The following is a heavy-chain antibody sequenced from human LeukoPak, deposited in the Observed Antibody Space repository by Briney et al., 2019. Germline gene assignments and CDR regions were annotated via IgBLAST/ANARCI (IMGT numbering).Heavy chain of an antibody. Sequence: SETLSLTCTVSGGSISSNTYYWGWIRQPPGKGLEWIGSIYYSGSTYYNPSLKSRVTISVDASKKQFSLKLSSVTAAHPAVFYGARYRIAVAGSRPFDYWGQGTLVTVSS. V-gene: IGHV4-39*01. D-gene: IGHD6-19*01. CDR2: IYYSGST. CDR1: GGSISSNTYY. J-gene: IGHJ4*02. CDR3: ARYRIAVAGSRPFDY.